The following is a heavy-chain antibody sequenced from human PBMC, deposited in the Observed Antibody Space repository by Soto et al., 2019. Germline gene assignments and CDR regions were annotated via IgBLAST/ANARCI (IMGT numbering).Heavy chain of an antibody. Sequence: GGSLRLSCAASGFTVSSNYMSWVRQAPGKGLEWVSVIYSGGSTYYADSVKGRFTISRDNSKNTLYLQMNSLRAEDTAVYYCARKKVQLGYYYMDVWGKGTTVTVSS. D-gene: IGHD4-4*01. V-gene: IGHV3-66*01. CDR3: ARKKVQLGYYYMDV. CDR2: IYSGGST. J-gene: IGHJ6*03. CDR1: GFTVSSNY.